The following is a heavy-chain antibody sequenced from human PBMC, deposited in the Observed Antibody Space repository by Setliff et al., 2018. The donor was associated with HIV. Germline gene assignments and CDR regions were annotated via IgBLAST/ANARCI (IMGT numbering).Heavy chain of an antibody. V-gene: IGHV4-34*01. D-gene: IGHD2-21*02. CDR1: GVPLSDYY. J-gene: IGHJ4*02. Sequence: SETLSLTCTLNGVPLSDYYWNWIRQSPEKGLEWIVEVNHNGNINYNPSLKSRVTVSVDTSKTQYSLKMFSVTAADTAMYYCAISIVGVTSEMYWAQGTLVTVSS. CDR3: AISIVGVTSEMY. CDR2: VNHNGNI.